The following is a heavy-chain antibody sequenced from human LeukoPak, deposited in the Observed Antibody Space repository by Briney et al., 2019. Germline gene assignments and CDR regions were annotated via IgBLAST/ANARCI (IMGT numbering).Heavy chain of an antibody. J-gene: IGHJ4*02. Sequence: PGGSLRLSYAASGFTFSSYGMHWVRQAPGKGVQALAFIRYDGSNKYYADSVKGRFTISRGNSKNTLYLQMSSPRAEDTAVYYCSKELATTAPGGYFDYWGQGTLVTVSS. CDR3: SKELATTAPGGYFDY. CDR1: GFTFSSYG. CDR2: IRYDGSNK. V-gene: IGHV3-30*02. D-gene: IGHD4-11*01.